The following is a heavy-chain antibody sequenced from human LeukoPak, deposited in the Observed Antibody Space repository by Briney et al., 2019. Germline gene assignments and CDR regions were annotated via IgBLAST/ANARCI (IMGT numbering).Heavy chain of an antibody. CDR2: ISGSGGST. J-gene: IGHJ4*02. V-gene: IGHV3-23*01. D-gene: IGHD3-10*01. CDR3: AKDAPWDYYGSGSYYPLYYFDY. Sequence: PGGSLRLSCAASGFTFSSYAMSWVRQAPGKGLDWVSAISGSGGSTYYADSVKGRFTISRDNSKNTLYLQMNSLRAEDTAVYYCAKDAPWDYYGSGSYYPLYYFDYWGQGTLVTVSS. CDR1: GFTFSSYA.